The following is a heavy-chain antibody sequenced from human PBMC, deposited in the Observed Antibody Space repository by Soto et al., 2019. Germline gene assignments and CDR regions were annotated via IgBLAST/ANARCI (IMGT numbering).Heavy chain of an antibody. V-gene: IGHV1-2*02. CDR1: GYPLTAKY. CDR2: INPSSGGT. D-gene: IGHD6-13*01. Sequence: QVQLVQSGAEVKKPGASVKVSCKASGYPLTAKYLHWVRQAPGQGLEWMGWINPSSGGTKEAQKFRGRVTMNRDTYISAAYMELRRLTSDDTAVYYCAKGGSSCTEWFDPWGQGTLVTVAS. CDR3: AKGGSSCTEWFDP. J-gene: IGHJ5*02.